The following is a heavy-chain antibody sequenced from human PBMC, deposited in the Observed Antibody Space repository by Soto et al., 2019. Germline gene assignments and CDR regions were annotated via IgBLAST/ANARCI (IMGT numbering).Heavy chain of an antibody. CDR1: GFNVSSNY. D-gene: IGHD2-2*01. CDR3: ARRHHVGISTS. J-gene: IGHJ4*02. CDR2: IYSGGST. V-gene: IGHV3-53*01. Sequence: EVQLVESGGGLIQPGGSLRLSCAASGFNVSSNYMSWVRQAPGKGLEWLSVIYSGGSTYYAESVKGRFTISRDNSKNTLNLQMNALRVEDTAVYYCARRHHVGISTSWGQGTLVTVSS.